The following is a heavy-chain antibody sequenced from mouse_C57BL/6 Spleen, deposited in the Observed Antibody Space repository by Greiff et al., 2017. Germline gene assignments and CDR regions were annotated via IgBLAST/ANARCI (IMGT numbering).Heavy chain of an antibody. CDR3: TRHYGNEYYFDY. Sequence: VQLKESGAELVRPGASVTLSCKASGYTFTDYEMHWVKQTPVHGLEWIGAIDPETGGTAYNQKFKGKAILTADKSSSTAYMELRSLTSEDSAVYYCTRHYGNEYYFDYWGQGTTLTVSS. CDR1: GYTFTDYE. D-gene: IGHD2-1*01. CDR2: IDPETGGT. J-gene: IGHJ2*01. V-gene: IGHV1-15*01.